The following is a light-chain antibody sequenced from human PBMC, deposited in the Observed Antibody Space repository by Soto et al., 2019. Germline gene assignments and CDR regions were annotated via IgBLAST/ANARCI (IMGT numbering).Light chain of an antibody. CDR2: QDS. CDR1: KLGDKY. V-gene: IGLV3-1*01. Sequence: SYELTQPPSVSVSPGQTASITCSGDKLGDKYACWYQQKPGQSPVLVICQDSKRPSGIPERFSGSNSGNTATLTINGTQAMDEADYYCQAWDSSTANVVFGGGTKVTVL. CDR3: QAWDSSTANVV. J-gene: IGLJ2*01.